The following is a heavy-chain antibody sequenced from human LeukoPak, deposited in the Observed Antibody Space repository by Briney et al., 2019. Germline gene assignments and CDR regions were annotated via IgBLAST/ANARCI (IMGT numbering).Heavy chain of an antibody. CDR1: GYTFTSYE. J-gene: IGHJ4*02. V-gene: IGHV1-18*01. Sequence: ASVKVSCKASGYTFTSYEICWVRQDPGQGREWMGWISAYNGNTNYAQKLQGRVTVTTDTSKSTAYMELRRLRSDDTAVYYCARDRGGGRDGYNSDYFDYWGQGTLVTVSS. CDR2: ISAYNGNT. D-gene: IGHD5-24*01. CDR3: ARDRGGGRDGYNSDYFDY.